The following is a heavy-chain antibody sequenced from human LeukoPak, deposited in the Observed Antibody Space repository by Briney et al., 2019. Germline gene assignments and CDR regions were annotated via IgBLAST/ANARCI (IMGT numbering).Heavy chain of an antibody. J-gene: IGHJ5*02. CDR2: INPNSGGT. CDR3: ARSAHYYESRIDP. V-gene: IGHV1-2*02. Sequence: ASVKVSCKASGYTFTGYYMHWVRQAPGQGLEWMGWINPNSGGTNYAQKFQGRVTMTRDTSISTAYMELSRLRSDDTAVYYCARSAHYYESRIDPWGQGTLVTVSS. D-gene: IGHD3-22*01. CDR1: GYTFTGYY.